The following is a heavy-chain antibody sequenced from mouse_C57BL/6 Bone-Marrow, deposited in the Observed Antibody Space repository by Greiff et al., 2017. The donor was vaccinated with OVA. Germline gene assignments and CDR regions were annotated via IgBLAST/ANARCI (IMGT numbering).Heavy chain of an antibody. J-gene: IGHJ4*01. CDR2: ISDGGSYT. CDR3: ARDGYYGSSYDYAMDY. D-gene: IGHD1-1*01. Sequence: EVKLMESGGGLVKPGGSLKLSCAASGFTFSSYAMSWVRQTPEKRLEWVATISDGGSYTYYPDNVKGRFTISRDNAKNNLYLQMSHLKSEDTAMYYCARDGYYGSSYDYAMDYWGQGTSVTVSS. CDR1: GFTFSSYA. V-gene: IGHV5-4*01.